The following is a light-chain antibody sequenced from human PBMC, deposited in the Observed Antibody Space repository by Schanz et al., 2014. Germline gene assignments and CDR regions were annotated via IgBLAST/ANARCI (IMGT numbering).Light chain of an antibody. CDR2: GGS. CDR1: SDVVEGYNF. J-gene: IGLJ1*01. V-gene: IGLV2-8*01. Sequence: QSALTQPPSASGSPGQSVTISCTATSDVVEGYNFVSWYQQHPGRAPKLLILGGSIRPSGISDRFSGSRSANTASLTVSGLQAEDEADYYCGSYTSRNLYVFGTATKLTVL. CDR3: GSYTSRNLYV.